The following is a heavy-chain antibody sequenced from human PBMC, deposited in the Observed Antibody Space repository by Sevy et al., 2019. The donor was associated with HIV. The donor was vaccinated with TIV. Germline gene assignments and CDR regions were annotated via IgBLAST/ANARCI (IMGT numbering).Heavy chain of an antibody. CDR3: AREGCTKPHDY. CDR1: GFTFSKYS. D-gene: IGHD2-8*01. V-gene: IGHV3-23*01. CDR2: LSFGCGEI. J-gene: IGHJ4*02. Sequence: GGSLRLSCAASGFTFSKYSMSWVRQPPGKGLERVSTLSFGCGEINHADSVKGRFTISRDNSKNSLYLQMNNLRAEDTAVYYCAREGCTKPHDYWGQRTLVTVSS.